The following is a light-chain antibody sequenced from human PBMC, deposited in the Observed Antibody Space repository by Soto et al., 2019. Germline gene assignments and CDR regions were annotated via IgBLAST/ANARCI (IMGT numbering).Light chain of an antibody. CDR1: SIGLGSYNL. CDR3: CSYAGSGSYV. V-gene: IGLV2-23*01. CDR2: EGS. Sequence: QSVLTQPASVSGSPGQSITISCTGTSIGLGSYNLVSWYQHHPGKAPKLMIYEGSKRPSGVSNRFSGSKSGNTASLTISGFQAEDEADYSCCSYAGSGSYVFGTGTKVTVL. J-gene: IGLJ1*01.